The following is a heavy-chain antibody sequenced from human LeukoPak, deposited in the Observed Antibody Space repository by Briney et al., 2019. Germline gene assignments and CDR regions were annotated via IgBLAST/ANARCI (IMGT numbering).Heavy chain of an antibody. D-gene: IGHD3-10*01. V-gene: IGHV1-24*01. CDR1: GYTLTELS. CDR2: FDPEDGET. CDR3: ATDRPYYGSGSYYMTH. J-gene: IGHJ4*02. Sequence: GASVKVSCEVSGYTLTELSMHWVRQAPGKGLEWMGGFDPEDGETIYAQKFQGRVTMTEDTSTDTAYMELSSLRSEDTAVYCCATDRPYYGSGSYYMTHWGQGTLVTVSS.